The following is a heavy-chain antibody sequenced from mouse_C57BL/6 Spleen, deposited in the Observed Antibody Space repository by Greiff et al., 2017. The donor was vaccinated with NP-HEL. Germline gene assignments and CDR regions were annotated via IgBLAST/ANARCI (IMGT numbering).Heavy chain of an antibody. CDR2: ISSGSSTI. D-gene: IGHD1-3*01. Sequence: EVKLVESGGGLVKPGGSLKLSCAASGFTFSDYGMHWVRQAPEKGLEWVAYISSGSSTIYYADTVKGRFTISRDNAKNTLFLQMTSLRSEDTAMYYCARGSKGAMDYRGQGTSGTGS. CDR3: ARGSKGAMDY. CDR1: GFTFSDYG. V-gene: IGHV5-17*01. J-gene: IGHJ4*01.